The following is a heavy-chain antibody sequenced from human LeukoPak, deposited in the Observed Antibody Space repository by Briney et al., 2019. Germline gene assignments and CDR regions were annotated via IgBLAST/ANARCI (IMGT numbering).Heavy chain of an antibody. CDR2: IYSGGST. V-gene: IGHV3-53*01. D-gene: IGHD1-26*01. Sequence: GGSLRLSCAASGFTVSSNYMSWVRQAPGKGLEWVSVIYSGGSTYYADSVKSRFTISRDNAKNSLYLQMNSLRAEDTAVYYCARETNGGTYYNAFDIWGQGTMVTVSS. CDR1: GFTVSSNY. CDR3: ARETNGGTYYNAFDI. J-gene: IGHJ3*02.